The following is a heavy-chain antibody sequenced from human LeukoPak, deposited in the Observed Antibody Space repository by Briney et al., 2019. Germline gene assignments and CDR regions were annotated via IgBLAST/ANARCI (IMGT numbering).Heavy chain of an antibody. J-gene: IGHJ4*02. CDR2: IKEDGSEK. CDR3: ARGRDGYYYFDY. D-gene: IGHD5-24*01. Sequence: GGSLRLSCAASGFTFSTYWMSWVRQAPGKGLECVANIKEDGSEKYYVDSVKGRLTISRDNAKNSLYLQMHSLRAEDTALYYCARGRDGYYYFDYWGQGTLVTVSS. CDR1: GFTFSTYW. V-gene: IGHV3-7*03.